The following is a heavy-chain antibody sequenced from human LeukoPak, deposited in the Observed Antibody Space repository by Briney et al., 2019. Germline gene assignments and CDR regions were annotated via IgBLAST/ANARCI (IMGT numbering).Heavy chain of an antibody. CDR1: GGSISSYY. Sequence: PSGTLSLTCTVSGGSISSYYWSWIRQPPGKGLEWIGYIYYSGSTNYNPSLKSRVTISVDTSKNQFSLKLSSVTAADTAVYYCAMNCGGDCYRFDIWGQGTMVTVSS. CDR3: AMNCGGDCYRFDI. CDR2: IYYSGST. D-gene: IGHD2-21*02. J-gene: IGHJ3*02. V-gene: IGHV4-59*01.